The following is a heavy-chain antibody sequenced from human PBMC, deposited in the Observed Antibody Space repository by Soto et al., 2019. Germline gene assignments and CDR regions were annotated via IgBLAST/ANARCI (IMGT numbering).Heavy chain of an antibody. D-gene: IGHD2-2*01. CDR1: GGSISSXAYF. J-gene: IGHJ5*02. V-gene: IGHV4-30-4*01. CDR2: IYHTGTT. Sequence: LXLXCSVSGGSISSXAYFWIWIRQPPGKGLEWIVFIYHTGTTYYNPSLRSRATISIDTSKSQFSMKLNSVTAADTAVYYCARVMAAMQNWLDPWGQGTLGTVS. CDR3: ARVMAAMQNWLDP.